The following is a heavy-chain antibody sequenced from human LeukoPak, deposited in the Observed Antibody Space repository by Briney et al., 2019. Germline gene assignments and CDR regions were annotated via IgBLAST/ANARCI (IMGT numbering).Heavy chain of an antibody. CDR3: ARSYNWNYALFDY. J-gene: IGHJ4*02. D-gene: IGHD1-7*01. CDR2: IKQDGSEK. Sequence: PGGSLRLSCAASGFTFGSYWMSWVRQAPGKGLEWVANIKQDGSEKYYVDSVKGRFTISRDNAKNSLYLQMNSLRAEDTAVYYCARSYNWNYALFDYWGQGTLVTVSS. CDR1: GFTFGSYW. V-gene: IGHV3-7*01.